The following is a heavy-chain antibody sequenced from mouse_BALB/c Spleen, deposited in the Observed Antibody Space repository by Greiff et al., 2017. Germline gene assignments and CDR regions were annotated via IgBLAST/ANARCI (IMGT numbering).Heavy chain of an antibody. CDR2: INPSTGYT. Sequence: VQLQQSGAELAKPGASVKMSCKASGYTFTSYWMHWVKQRPGQGLEWIGYINPSTGYTEYNQKFKDKATLTADKSSSTAYMQLSSLTSEDSAVYYCARPPRSGAMDYWGQGTSVTVSS. CDR3: ARPPRSGAMDY. V-gene: IGHV1-7*01. CDR1: GYTFTSYW. J-gene: IGHJ4*01.